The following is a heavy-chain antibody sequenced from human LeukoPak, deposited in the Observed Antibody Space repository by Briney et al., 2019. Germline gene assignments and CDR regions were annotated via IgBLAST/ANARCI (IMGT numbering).Heavy chain of an antibody. CDR3: ARVLRYDNSGHDSFDI. J-gene: IGHJ3*02. D-gene: IGHD3-22*01. CDR2: ISGSGGST. Sequence: GGSLRLSCAASGFTFSSYAMSWVRQAPGKGLEWVSAISGSGGSTYYADSVKGRFTISRDNSKNTLYLQMNSLRAEDTAVYYCARVLRYDNSGHDSFDIWGQGTMVTVSS. CDR1: GFTFSSYA. V-gene: IGHV3-23*01.